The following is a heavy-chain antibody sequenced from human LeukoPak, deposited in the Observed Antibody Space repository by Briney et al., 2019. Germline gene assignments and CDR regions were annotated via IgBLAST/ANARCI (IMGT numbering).Heavy chain of an antibody. J-gene: IGHJ4*02. CDR3: ARSPLYTKYSSTWYLDY. V-gene: IGHV3-53*01. D-gene: IGHD6-13*01. CDR1: GFTVRNNY. Sequence: GGSLRLSCAASGFTVRNNYMSWVRQAPGKGLEGGSVIYSGGSTYYADSVKGRFTISRDNSKNTLYLQMNSLRAEDTAVYYCARSPLYTKYSSTWYLDYWGQGTLVTVSS. CDR2: IYSGGST.